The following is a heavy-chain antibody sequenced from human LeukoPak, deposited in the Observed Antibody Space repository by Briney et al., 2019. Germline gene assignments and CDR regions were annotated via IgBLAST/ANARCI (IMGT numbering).Heavy chain of an antibody. CDR3: ARLPAYCSSTSCYVDY. V-gene: IGHV3-48*04. CDR1: GFTFSSYS. Sequence: GGSLRLSCAASGFTFSSYSMSWVRQAPGKGLEWVSYISSSGSTIYYADSVKGRFTISRDNAKNSLYLQMNSLRAEDTAVFYCARLPAYCSSTSCYVDYWGQGTLVTVSS. J-gene: IGHJ4*02. CDR2: ISSSGSTI. D-gene: IGHD2-2*01.